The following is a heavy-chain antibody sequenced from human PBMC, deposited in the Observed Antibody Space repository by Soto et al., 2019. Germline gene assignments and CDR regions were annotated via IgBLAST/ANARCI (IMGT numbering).Heavy chain of an antibody. CDR1: GYSLTELS. CDR2: FDPEDGEI. Sequence: ASVKVSCKVSGYSLTELSIHWVRQAPGKGPEWMGGFDPEDGEIKFAQNFQGRVTMTEDTPTDTAYMELSSLRSEDTAIYYCATGLQHPVNLYYFGLWGQGTLVTVSS. J-gene: IGHJ4*02. CDR3: ATGLQHPVNLYYFGL. V-gene: IGHV1-24*01.